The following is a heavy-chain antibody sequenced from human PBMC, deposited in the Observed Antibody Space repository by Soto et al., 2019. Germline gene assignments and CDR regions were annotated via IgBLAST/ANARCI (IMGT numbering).Heavy chain of an antibody. CDR2: SYSAGSA. CDR1: GFTVSSYY. D-gene: IGHD2-15*01. J-gene: IGHJ6*02. CDR3: ARDCGYGYGMDV. V-gene: IGHV3-66*01. Sequence: GGSLILSCAASGFTVSSYYMSWVRQAPGKGLEWVSVSYSAGSADFADPVKGRFTISRDNSKNTLYLQMSSLRAEDTAVYYCARDCGYGYGMDVWGQGTTVTVSS.